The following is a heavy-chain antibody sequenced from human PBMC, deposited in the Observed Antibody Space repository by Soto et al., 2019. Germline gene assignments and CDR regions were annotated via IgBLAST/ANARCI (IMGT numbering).Heavy chain of an antibody. D-gene: IGHD6-25*01. Sequence: PSETLSLTCTGSGGSITSSSHFWGWVRQPPGKGLEWIGTIYFTGNTYYTPSLKSRLTMSIDTSKNEFSLRLNSVTAADTAVYYCAGKTFTIAAASYGRSNWFDPWGPGTLVTVSS. J-gene: IGHJ5*02. V-gene: IGHV4-39*01. CDR2: IYFTGNT. CDR1: GGSITSSSHF. CDR3: AGKTFTIAAASYGRSNWFDP.